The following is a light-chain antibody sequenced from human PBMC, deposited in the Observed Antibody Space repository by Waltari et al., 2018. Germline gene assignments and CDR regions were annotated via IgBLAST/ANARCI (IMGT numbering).Light chain of an antibody. J-gene: IGKJ2*03. V-gene: IGKV3-11*01. CDR1: QTVGTY. Sequence: EIVLTQSPATLSLSPGERATLSCTASQTVGTYLAWYQQKPGQAPRLLLYDASNRATGIPARFSGSGSGTDFTLTISSLEPADSAVYYCQQRSDRPPVSFGQGTKLEIK. CDR2: DAS. CDR3: QQRSDRPPVS.